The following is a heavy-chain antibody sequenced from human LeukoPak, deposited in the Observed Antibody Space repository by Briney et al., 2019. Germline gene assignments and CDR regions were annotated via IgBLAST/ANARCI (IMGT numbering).Heavy chain of an antibody. CDR3: ARDAGPYYDFWSGYPYYFDY. CDR2: INPNSGGT. CDR1: GYTFTGYY. J-gene: IGHJ4*02. Sequence: GASVKVSCKASGYTFTGYYMHWVRQAPGQGLEWMGWINPNSGGTNYAQKFQGRVTMTRDTSISTAYMELSRLRSDDTAVYYCARDAGPYYDFWSGYPYYFDYWGQGTLVTVSS. V-gene: IGHV1-2*02. D-gene: IGHD3-3*01.